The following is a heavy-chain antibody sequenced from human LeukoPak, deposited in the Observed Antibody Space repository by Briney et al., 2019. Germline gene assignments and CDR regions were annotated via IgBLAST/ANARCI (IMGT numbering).Heavy chain of an antibody. CDR1: GYTFTGYY. J-gene: IGHJ4*02. CDR2: INPNSGGT. CDR3: AIYYSSSSWDTFDY. D-gene: IGHD6-6*01. Sequence: GASVKVSCKASGYTFTGYYMHWVRQAPGQGLEWMGWINPNSGGTNYAQKFQGRVTMTRDTSISTAYMELSRLRSDDTAVYYCAIYYSSSSWDTFDYWGQGTLVTVSS. V-gene: IGHV1-2*02.